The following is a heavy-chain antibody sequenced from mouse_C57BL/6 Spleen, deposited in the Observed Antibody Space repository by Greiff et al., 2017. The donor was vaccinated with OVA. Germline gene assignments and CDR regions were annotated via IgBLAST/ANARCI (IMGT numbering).Heavy chain of an antibody. J-gene: IGHJ2*01. CDR3: AYYSNLLNFDY. CDR1: GYTFTSYW. V-gene: IGHV1-64*01. Sequence: QVQLKQPGAELVKPGASVKLSCKASGYTFTSYWMHWVKQRPGQGLEWIGMIHPNSGSTNYNEKFKSKATLTVDKSSSTAYMQLSSLTSEDSAVYYCAYYSNLLNFDYWGQGTTLTVSS. D-gene: IGHD2-5*01. CDR2: IHPNSGST.